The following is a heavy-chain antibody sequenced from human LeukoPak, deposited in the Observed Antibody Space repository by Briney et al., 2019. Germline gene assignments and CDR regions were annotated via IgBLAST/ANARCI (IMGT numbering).Heavy chain of an antibody. D-gene: IGHD6-6*01. Sequence: GGPLRLSCAASGFTFSTSAMSWVRQAPGKGLEWVSGISESGDKTYYTDSVKGRFTISRDNSKNTLFLQMNSLRGEDTAVYYCAKQYSSSSSHPWGQGTLVIVSS. CDR2: ISESGDKT. V-gene: IGHV3-23*01. CDR1: GFTFSTSA. CDR3: AKQYSSSSSHP. J-gene: IGHJ5*02.